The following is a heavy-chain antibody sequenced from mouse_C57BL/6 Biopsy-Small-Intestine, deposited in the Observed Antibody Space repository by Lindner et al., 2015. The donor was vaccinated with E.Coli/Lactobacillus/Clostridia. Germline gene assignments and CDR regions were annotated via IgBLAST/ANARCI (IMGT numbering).Heavy chain of an antibody. CDR1: GFTFSDYG. CDR3: ARGTTVGFDY. D-gene: IGHD1-1*01. Sequence: VQLQESGGGLVKPGGSLKLSCAASGFTFSDYGMHWVRQAPEKGLEWVAYISSGSSTIYYADTVKGRFTISRDNAKNTLFLQMTSLRSEDTAVYYCARGTTVGFDYWGQGTTLTVSS. J-gene: IGHJ2*01. V-gene: IGHV5-17*01. CDR2: ISSGSSTI.